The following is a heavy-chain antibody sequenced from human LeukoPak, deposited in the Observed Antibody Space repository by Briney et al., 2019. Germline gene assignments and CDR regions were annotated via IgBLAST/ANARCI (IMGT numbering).Heavy chain of an antibody. CDR1: GYTFTSYD. CDR3: ARVTYDSSGYYLDALDI. CDR2: MNPNSGNT. J-gene: IGHJ3*02. V-gene: IGHV1-8*01. D-gene: IGHD3-22*01. Sequence: GALVKVSCKASGYTFTSYDINWVRQATGQGLEWMGWMNPNSGNTGYAQKFQGRVTMTRNTSISTAYMELSSLRSEDTAVYYCARVTYDSSGYYLDALDIWGQGTMVTVSS.